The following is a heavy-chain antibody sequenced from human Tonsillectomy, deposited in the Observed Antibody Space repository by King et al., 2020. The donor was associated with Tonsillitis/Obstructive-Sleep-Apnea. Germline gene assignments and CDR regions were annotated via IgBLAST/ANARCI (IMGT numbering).Heavy chain of an antibody. Sequence: VQLVESGAEVKKLGASVKVSCKASGYTFTTYGISWVRQAPGQGLEGMGWISPYNGHTNSAQKLQGRVTLTTDTSTSTAYMELRSLRSDDTAVYYCARESMSHYLDSSLDSSAYYTFDYWGQGTLVTVSS. V-gene: IGHV1-18*01. CDR3: ARESMSHYLDSSLDSSAYYTFDY. D-gene: IGHD3-22*01. J-gene: IGHJ4*02. CDR2: ISPYNGHT. CDR1: GYTFTTYG.